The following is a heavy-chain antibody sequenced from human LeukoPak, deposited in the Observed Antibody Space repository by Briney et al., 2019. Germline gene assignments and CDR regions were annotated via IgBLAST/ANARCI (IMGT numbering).Heavy chain of an antibody. Sequence: GGSLRLSCAASGFTFDDYAMHWVRQAPGKGLEWVSGISWNSGSIGYADSVKGRFTISRDNAKNSLYLQMNSLRAEDTALYYCAKALGLDYYYXGMDVWGQGTTVTVSS. CDR2: ISWNSGSI. J-gene: IGHJ6*02. CDR1: GFTFDDYA. V-gene: IGHV3-9*01. CDR3: AKALGLDYYYXGMDV. D-gene: IGHD3-16*01.